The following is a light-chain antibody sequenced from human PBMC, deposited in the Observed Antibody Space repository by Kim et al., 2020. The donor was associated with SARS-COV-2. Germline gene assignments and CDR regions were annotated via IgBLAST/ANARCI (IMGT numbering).Light chain of an antibody. CDR2: AAS. J-gene: IGKJ2*01. Sequence: SGSVGDRSTITWRASRGIGNDVAWYQQRPGKAPTRLMYAASTLERRILERFGGSGSGTEFTLTISSLQPEDFATYYCLQYNSYPYTFGRGTKLEI. CDR1: RGIGND. CDR3: LQYNSYPYT. V-gene: IGKV1-17*01.